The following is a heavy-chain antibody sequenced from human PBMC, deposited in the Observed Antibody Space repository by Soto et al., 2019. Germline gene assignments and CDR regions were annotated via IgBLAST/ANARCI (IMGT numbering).Heavy chain of an antibody. CDR1: GFTFTTYA. D-gene: IGHD6-6*01. CDR3: AKRGSSSAKYYFDY. CDR2: SGSGGNT. Sequence: GGSLRLSCAASGFTFTTYAMSWFRQAPGKGLEWVSTSGSGGNTYYAYSVKGRFTISRDNSKNTLYLQMDSLRAEDTAVYYCAKRGSSSAKYYFDYWGQGTLVTVSS. V-gene: IGHV3-23*01. J-gene: IGHJ4*02.